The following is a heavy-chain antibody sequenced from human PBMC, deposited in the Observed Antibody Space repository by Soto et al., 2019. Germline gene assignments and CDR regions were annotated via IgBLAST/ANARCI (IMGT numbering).Heavy chain of an antibody. V-gene: IGHV4-59*08. Sequence: QVQLQESGPGLVKPSETLSLTCTVSGGSISSYYWSWIRQPPGKGLEWIGYIYYSGSTNYNPSLKSRVTISVDTSKNQFSLKLSSVTAADTAVYYCARRSVTEGFDPWGQGTLVTVSS. CDR2: IYYSGST. J-gene: IGHJ5*02. D-gene: IGHD4-17*01. CDR3: ARRSVTEGFDP. CDR1: GGSISSYY.